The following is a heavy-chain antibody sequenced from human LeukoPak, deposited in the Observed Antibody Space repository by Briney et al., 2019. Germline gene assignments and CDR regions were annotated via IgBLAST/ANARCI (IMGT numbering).Heavy chain of an antibody. D-gene: IGHD3-10*01. V-gene: IGHV4-61*02. CDR2: IYTSGST. CDR1: GGSISSGSYY. CDR3: ARENSGSYIFDP. J-gene: IGHJ5*02. Sequence: SETLSLTCTVSGGSISSGSYYWSWIRQPAGKGLEWIGRIYTSGSTNYNPCLKSRVTISVYTSKNQFSLKLSSVTAAHTAVYYCARENSGSYIFDPWGQGTLVTVSS.